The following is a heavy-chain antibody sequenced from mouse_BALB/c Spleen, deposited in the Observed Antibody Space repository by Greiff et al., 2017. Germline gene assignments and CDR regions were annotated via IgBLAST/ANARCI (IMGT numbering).Heavy chain of an antibody. Sequence: EVKLMESGGGLVQPGGSRKLSCAASGFTFSSFGMHWVRQAPEKGLEWVAYISSGSSTIYYADTVKGRFTISRDNPKNTLFLQMTSLRSEDTAMYYCARWGSSYYAMDYWGQGTSVTVSS. J-gene: IGHJ4*01. V-gene: IGHV5-17*02. CDR2: ISSGSSTI. CDR3: ARWGSSYYAMDY. D-gene: IGHD1-1*01. CDR1: GFTFSSFG.